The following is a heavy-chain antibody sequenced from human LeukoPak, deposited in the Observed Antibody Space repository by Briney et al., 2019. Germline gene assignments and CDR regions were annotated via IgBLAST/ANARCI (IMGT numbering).Heavy chain of an antibody. V-gene: IGHV4-39*01. CDR2: IYYSGST. J-gene: IGHJ5*02. CDR3: ARRHYYDSSGYYYPPPRGWFDP. CDR1: GGSISSSSYY. D-gene: IGHD3-22*01. Sequence: SETLSLTCTVSGGSISSSSYYWGWIRQPPGKGLEWIGSIYYSGSTYYNPSLKSRVTISVDTSKNQFSLKLSSVTAADTAVYYCARRHYYDSSGYYYPPPRGWFDPWGQGTLVTVSS.